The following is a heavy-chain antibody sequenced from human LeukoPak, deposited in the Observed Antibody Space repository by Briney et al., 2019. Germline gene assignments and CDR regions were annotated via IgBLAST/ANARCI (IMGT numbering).Heavy chain of an antibody. V-gene: IGHV4-39*01. Sequence: GSLRISCAASGFTVSSNYMSWVRQAPGKGLEWIGSIFYSGSTYYNPSLKSRVTMSVDTSKNQFSLTLSSVTAADTAVYYCARRDDFTAYWGQGTLVTVSS. D-gene: IGHD2-21*02. CDR1: GFTVSSNY. CDR2: IFYSGST. J-gene: IGHJ4*02. CDR3: ARRDDFTAY.